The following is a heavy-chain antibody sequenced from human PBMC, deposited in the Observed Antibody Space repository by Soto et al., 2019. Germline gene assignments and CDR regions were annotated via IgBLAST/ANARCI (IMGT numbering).Heavy chain of an antibody. Sequence: GGSLRLSCVVSGFTASAYYTNWVRQAPGKGLEWVSSLYSGGATIYADSVKGRFTVSGDNSKNTLYLQMNSLRAEDTAVYYCARAGMWFGQLYWGQGSLVTVSS. D-gene: IGHD3-10*01. CDR1: GFTASAYY. CDR2: LYSGGAT. J-gene: IGHJ4*02. V-gene: IGHV3-53*01. CDR3: ARAGMWFGQLY.